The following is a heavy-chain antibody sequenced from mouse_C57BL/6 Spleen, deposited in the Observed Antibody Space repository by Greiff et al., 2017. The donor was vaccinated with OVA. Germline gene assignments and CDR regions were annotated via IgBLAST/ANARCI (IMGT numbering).Heavy chain of an antibody. CDR2: IYWDDDK. J-gene: IGHJ1*03. Sequence: QVQLQQSGPGILQSSQTLSLTCSFSGFSLSTSGMGVSWIRQPSGKGLVWLAHIYWDDDKRYNPSLKRRLTISKDTSRNQVFLKITSVDTADTATYYCARMNYYSNAGYFDVWGTGTTVTVSS. CDR1: GFSLSTSGMG. CDR3: ARMNYYSNAGYFDV. V-gene: IGHV8-12*01. D-gene: IGHD2-5*01.